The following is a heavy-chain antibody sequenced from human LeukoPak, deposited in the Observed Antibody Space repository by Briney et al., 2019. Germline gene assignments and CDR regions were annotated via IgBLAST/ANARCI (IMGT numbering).Heavy chain of an antibody. CDR3: ARDDRRGVVAKPGYYYYGMDV. V-gene: IGHV1-69*04. Sequence: SVKVCCKASGGTFSSYAISWVRQAPGQGLEWMGRIIPILGIANYAQKFQGRVTITADKSTSTAYMELSSLRSEDTAVYYCARDDRRGVVAKPGYYYYGMDVWGQGTTVTVSS. J-gene: IGHJ6*02. D-gene: IGHD5-12*01. CDR1: GGTFSSYA. CDR2: IIPILGIA.